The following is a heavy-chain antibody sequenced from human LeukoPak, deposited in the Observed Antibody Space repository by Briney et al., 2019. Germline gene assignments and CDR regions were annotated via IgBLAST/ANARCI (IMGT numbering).Heavy chain of an antibody. CDR2: IYTSGST. D-gene: IGHD3-10*01. J-gene: IGHJ6*03. CDR3: ARHMVRGVIPYYMDV. V-gene: IGHV4-61*02. CDR1: GGSISSGNYY. Sequence: SETLSLTCTVSGGSISSGNYYWSWIRQPAGKGLEWIGRIYTSGSTNYNPSLKSRVTISVDTSKNQFSLKLSSVTGADTAVYYCARHMVRGVIPYYMDVWGKGTTVTVSS.